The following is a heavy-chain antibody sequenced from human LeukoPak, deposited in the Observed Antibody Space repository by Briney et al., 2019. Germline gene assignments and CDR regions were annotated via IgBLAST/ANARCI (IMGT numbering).Heavy chain of an antibody. J-gene: IGHJ4*02. CDR3: ARGLPEYDYVWGSYRYYFDY. D-gene: IGHD3-16*02. Sequence: SETLSLTCTVSGGSISSSSYYWGWIRQPPGKGLEWIGSIYYSGSTYYNPSLKSRVTISVDTSKNQFSLKLSSVTAADTAVYYCARGLPEYDYVWGSYRYYFDYWGQGTLVTVSS. CDR1: GGSISSSSYY. V-gene: IGHV4-39*01. CDR2: IYYSGST.